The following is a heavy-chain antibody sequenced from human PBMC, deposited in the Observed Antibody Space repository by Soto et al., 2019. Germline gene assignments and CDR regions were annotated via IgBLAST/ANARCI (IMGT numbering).Heavy chain of an antibody. J-gene: IGHJ4*02. CDR1: GYTFTRYH. V-gene: IGHV1-46*01. Sequence: ASVKVSCKASGYTFTRYHIHWVRQAPGQGLEWMGIINPKGGSTTYAQKFQGRVTLTSDTSTSTAYMELSRLRSEDSALYFFARHSIVARYYFDYWGQGTPVSVSS. D-gene: IGHD6-6*01. CDR3: ARHSIVARYYFDY. CDR2: INPKGGST.